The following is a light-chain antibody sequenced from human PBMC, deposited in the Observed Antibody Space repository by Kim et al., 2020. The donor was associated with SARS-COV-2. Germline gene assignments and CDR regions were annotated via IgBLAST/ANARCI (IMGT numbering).Light chain of an antibody. J-gene: IGKJ2*01. CDR2: DAS. Sequence: EVVLTQSPAALSLSPGERATLSCRASQSVSGSLAWYQQKPGQAPRLLIHDASNRATGIPARFSGSGYGADFTLSISTLEPEDFALYYCQQRSNWPYTFGQGTKLEI. CDR1: QSVSGS. CDR3: QQRSNWPYT. V-gene: IGKV3-11*01.